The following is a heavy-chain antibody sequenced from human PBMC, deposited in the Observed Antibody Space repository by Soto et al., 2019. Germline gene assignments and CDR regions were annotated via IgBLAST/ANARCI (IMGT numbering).Heavy chain of an antibody. D-gene: IGHD2-2*01. J-gene: IGHJ3*01. CDR2: ISFNSGSI. Sequence: GGSLRLSCVASGFTFDDYAMHWVRQAPGKGLEWDSGISFNSGSIGYAESVKGRFTISRDNARNSLYLQMNSLRAEDTALYYCASDIEENQLLYDALDFWGQGTMVTV. V-gene: IGHV3-9*01. CDR3: ASDIEENQLLYDALDF. CDR1: GFTFDDYA.